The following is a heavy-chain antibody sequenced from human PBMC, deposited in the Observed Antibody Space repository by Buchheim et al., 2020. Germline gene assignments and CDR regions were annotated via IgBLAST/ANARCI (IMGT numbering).Heavy chain of an antibody. J-gene: IGHJ5*02. CDR3: ARGSWFDP. CDR2: INHSGST. V-gene: IGHV4-34*01. Sequence: QVQLQQWGAGLLKPSETLSLTCAVYGGSFSGYYWSWIRQPPGKGLEWIGEINHSGSTNYNASLKSRVTISVDTSKNQFSLQLSAVAAADAAVYYCARGSWFDPWGQGTL. CDR1: GGSFSGYY.